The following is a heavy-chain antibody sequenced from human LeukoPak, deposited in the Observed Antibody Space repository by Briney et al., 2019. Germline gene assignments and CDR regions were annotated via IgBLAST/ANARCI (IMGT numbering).Heavy chain of an antibody. CDR3: TEDPLIAVAGVIDY. J-gene: IGHJ4*02. Sequence: GGSLRLSCAGSRFTFRGCSVHWVRQAPGKGLEWVAFVSFDGSEAYYADSVKGRFIISRDNSKNTLYLQMNSLRAEDTAVYYCTEDPLIAVAGVIDYWGQGTLVTVSS. CDR2: VSFDGSEA. V-gene: IGHV3-30-3*01. D-gene: IGHD6-19*01. CDR1: RFTFRGCS.